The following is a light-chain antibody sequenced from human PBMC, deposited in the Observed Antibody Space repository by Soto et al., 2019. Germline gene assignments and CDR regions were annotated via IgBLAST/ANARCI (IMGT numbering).Light chain of an antibody. V-gene: IGLV1-44*01. CDR2: TNN. CDR3: QSYDSSLSGSV. Sequence: QAVVTQPPSASGTPGQWVTISCSGDTSNIGSNAVNWYQQVPGTAPKLLIYTNNQRPSGVPDRFSGSKSGNSASLAITGLQAEDEADYYCQSYDSSLSGSVFGTGTKVTVL. J-gene: IGLJ1*01. CDR1: TSNIGSNA.